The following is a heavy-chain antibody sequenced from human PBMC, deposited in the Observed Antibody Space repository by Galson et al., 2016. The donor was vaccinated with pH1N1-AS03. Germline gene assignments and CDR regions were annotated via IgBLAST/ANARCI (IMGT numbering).Heavy chain of an antibody. V-gene: IGHV4-30-4*07. CDR1: GGSISSVGYS. J-gene: IGHJ3*01. Sequence: TLSLTCAVSGGSISSVGYSWSWIRQPPGKGLEWLGYIFHSGSTYYTPSLKSRVSISLDTSKNHFSLPLTSVTAADTAVYYCARKLATNYYDGRDYSDAFDVWGPGTTVTVSS. D-gene: IGHD3-22*01. CDR3: ARKLATNYYDGRDYSDAFDV. CDR2: IFHSGST.